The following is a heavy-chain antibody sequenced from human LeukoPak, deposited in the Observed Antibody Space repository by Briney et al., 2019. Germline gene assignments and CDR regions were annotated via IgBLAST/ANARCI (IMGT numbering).Heavy chain of an antibody. CDR2: VSGSGGTT. Sequence: PGGSLRLSCAASGFTFSSYGMHWVRQAPGKGLEWVSAVSGSGGTTYYADSVKGRFTISRDNSRNTLYLQMNSLRAEDTAVYYCARGTLADYFLGFWGQGTLVTVSS. D-gene: IGHD3-9*01. CDR1: GFTFSSYG. CDR3: ARGTLADYFLGF. J-gene: IGHJ4*02. V-gene: IGHV3-23*01.